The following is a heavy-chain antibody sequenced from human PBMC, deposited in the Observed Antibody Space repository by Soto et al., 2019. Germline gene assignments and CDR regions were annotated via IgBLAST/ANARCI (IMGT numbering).Heavy chain of an antibody. J-gene: IGHJ6*02. Sequence: PGGSLRLSCTASGFTFGDYAMSWVRQAPGKGLEWVGFIRSKAYGGTTEYAASVKGRFTISRDDSKSIAYLQMNSLKTEDTAVYYCTRDLQYSNYYYGMDVWGQGTTITVYS. CDR1: GFTFGDYA. CDR2: IRSKAYGGTT. CDR3: TRDLQYSNYYYGMDV. V-gene: IGHV3-49*04. D-gene: IGHD4-4*01.